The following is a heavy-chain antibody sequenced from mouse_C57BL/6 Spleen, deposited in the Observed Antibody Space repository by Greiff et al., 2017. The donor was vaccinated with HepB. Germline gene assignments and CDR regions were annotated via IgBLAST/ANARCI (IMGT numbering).Heavy chain of an antibody. V-gene: IGHV1-76*01. CDR3: ARGLLRYYAMDY. Sequence: VQLQQSGAELVRPGASVKLSCKASGYTFTDYYINWVKQRPGQGLEWIARIYPGSGNTYYNEKFKGKATLTAEKSSSTAYMQLSSLTSEDSAVYFCARGLLRYYAMDYWGQGTSVTVSS. J-gene: IGHJ4*01. CDR2: IYPGSGNT. CDR1: GYTFTDYY. D-gene: IGHD1-1*01.